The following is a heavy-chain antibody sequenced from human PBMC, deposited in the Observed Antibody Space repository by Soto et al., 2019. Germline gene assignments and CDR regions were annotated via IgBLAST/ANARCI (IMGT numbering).Heavy chain of an antibody. D-gene: IGHD3-10*01. CDR3: AREALWFGELPRNPDYYFDY. CDR1: GGSSSRGDYY. V-gene: IGHV4-30-4*01. Sequence: SETLSLTCSVSGGSSSRGDYYWTWIRQSPGKGLEWIGNIYNGGSTYYNPSLKSRVSISLDTSKNHFSLKLSSVTAADTAVYYCAREALWFGELPRNPDYYFDYWGQGALVTVSS. CDR2: IYNGGST. J-gene: IGHJ4*02.